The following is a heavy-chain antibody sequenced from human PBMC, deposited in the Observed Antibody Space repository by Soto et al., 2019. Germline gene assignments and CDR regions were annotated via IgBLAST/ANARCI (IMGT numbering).Heavy chain of an antibody. CDR2: ISPFNGNT. D-gene: IGHD5-12*01. J-gene: IGHJ3*02. CDR1: GYTFTNYG. CDR3: AKGDGIVAATDAFDI. V-gene: IGHV1-18*01. Sequence: QVQLVQSGAEVKRPGASVKVSCKASGYTFTNYGISWVRQAPGQGLEWMGWISPFNGNTNYAQKLQGRVDMTTDTSTSTAYMELRSLRSDDTAVYYCAKGDGIVAATDAFDIWGQGTMVTVSS.